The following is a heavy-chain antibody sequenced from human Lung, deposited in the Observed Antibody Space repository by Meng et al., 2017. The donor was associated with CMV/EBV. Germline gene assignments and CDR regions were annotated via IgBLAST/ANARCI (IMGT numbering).Heavy chain of an antibody. CDR3: AKDIFPATVTTSFLDY. D-gene: IGHD4-17*01. CDR2: ISWNSGSI. V-gene: IGHV3-9*01. J-gene: IGHJ4*02. Sequence: SXKISXAASGFTFDDYAMHWVRQAPGKGLEWVSGISWNSGSIGYADSVKGRFTISRDNAKNSLYLQMNSLRAEDTALYYCAKDIFPATVTTSFLDYWGQRXLVTVSS. CDR1: GFTFDDYA.